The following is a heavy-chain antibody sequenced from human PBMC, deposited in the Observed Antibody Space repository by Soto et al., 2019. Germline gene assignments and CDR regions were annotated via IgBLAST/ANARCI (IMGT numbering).Heavy chain of an antibody. CDR3: AREGAVVAAATDF. V-gene: IGHV1-2*02. CDR2: IGPNSGVT. Sequence: QVQLVQSGAEVKKPGASVKVSCKASGYTFTGHYMHWVRQAPGGGLEWMGWIGPNSGVTNYAQKFQGRVSMTRDTSINTVYLEVTMLTSDDTAVYFCAREGAVVAAATDFWGQGTPVTVSS. CDR1: GYTFTGHY. D-gene: IGHD2-15*01. J-gene: IGHJ4*02.